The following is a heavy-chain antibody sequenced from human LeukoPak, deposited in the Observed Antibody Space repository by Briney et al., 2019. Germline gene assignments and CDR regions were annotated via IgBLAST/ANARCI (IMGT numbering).Heavy chain of an antibody. J-gene: IGHJ2*01. CDR3: YSERSSGWYPRRRYFDL. CDR2: IILFFGTT. V-gene: IGHV1-69*05. Sequence: SVKVSCKASGCTFISYAISWVRQAPGQGLEWMGGIILFFGTTNYAQKFQGRVTITTDKSTSTAYMELRSMRPEDTAVYYCYSERSSGWYPRRRYFDLWGRGTLVTVSS. D-gene: IGHD6-19*01. CDR1: GCTFISYA.